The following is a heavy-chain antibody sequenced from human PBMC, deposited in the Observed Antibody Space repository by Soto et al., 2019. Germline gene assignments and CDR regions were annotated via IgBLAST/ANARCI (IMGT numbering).Heavy chain of an antibody. Sequence: SETLSLTCTVSGDSIISSDFYWGWVRQPPGKGLEWIGSIFYLGSSYYNPSLKSRVTMSVDTSKNQFSLRLRSVTAADTALYFCARHSLALRKNNWFDPWGQGIMVTAPQ. V-gene: IGHV4-39*01. CDR2: IFYLGSS. CDR3: ARHSLALRKNNWFDP. J-gene: IGHJ5*02. CDR1: GDSIISSDFY. D-gene: IGHD3-3*02.